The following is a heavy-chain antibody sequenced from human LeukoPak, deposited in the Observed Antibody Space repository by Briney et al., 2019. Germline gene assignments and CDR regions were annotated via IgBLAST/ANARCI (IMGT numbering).Heavy chain of an antibody. CDR2: IYSGGST. V-gene: IGHV3-66*01. D-gene: IGHD2-15*01. CDR3: ARDRGYCSGGSCYSGFYY. Sequence: PGGSLRLSCAASGFTVSNNYITWIRQAPGKGLEWVSVIYSGGSTCYADSVKGRFTISRDNSKNTLYLQMNSLRAEDTAVYYCARDRGYCSGGSCYSGFYYWGQGTLVTVSS. J-gene: IGHJ4*02. CDR1: GFTVSNNY.